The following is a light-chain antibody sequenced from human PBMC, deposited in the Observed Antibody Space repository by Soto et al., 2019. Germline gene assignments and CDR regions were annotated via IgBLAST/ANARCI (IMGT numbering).Light chain of an antibody. Sequence: QSVLTQSPSASASLGASVKLTCTLSSGHSNNAIACHQKQPEKGPRFLMRLNSDGTHTKGHGIPDRFSGSSSGADHYLTISSLQSEDEADYYCQTSDTPFHVFGAGTKLTVL. CDR3: QTSDTPFHV. J-gene: IGLJ1*01. CDR2: LNSDGTH. V-gene: IGLV4-69*01. CDR1: SGHSNNA.